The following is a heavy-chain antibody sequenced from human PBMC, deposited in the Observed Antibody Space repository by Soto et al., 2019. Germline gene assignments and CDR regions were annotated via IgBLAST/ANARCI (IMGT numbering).Heavy chain of an antibody. J-gene: IGHJ6*02. CDR1: GFIFSDYY. Sequence: QVLLVESGGGLVKPGGSLRLSCAASGFIFSDYYMSWVRQTPGKGLEWVSYISTRSTYTNYADSVKGRFTISRDNAKNSLYLQMDSLGVEDTAVYYCARDLAWKRGKVGRYYYGMDVWGQGTTVTVSS. CDR3: ARDLAWKRGKVGRYYYGMDV. D-gene: IGHD1-1*01. CDR2: ISTRSTYT. V-gene: IGHV3-11*06.